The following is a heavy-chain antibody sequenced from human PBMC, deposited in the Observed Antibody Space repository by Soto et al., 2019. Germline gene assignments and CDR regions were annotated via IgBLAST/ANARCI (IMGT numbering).Heavy chain of an antibody. J-gene: IGHJ4*02. D-gene: IGHD5-18*01. CDR2: IKSKSDGGTT. Sequence: GGSLRLSCAASGFTFSNAGRNWVRQAPGKGLEWVGRIKSKSDGGTTDYAAPVKGRFTISRDDSKNTLYLQMNSLKTEDTAVYYCTTVLKPNTAMEVEGFDYWGQGTLVTVSS. V-gene: IGHV3-15*07. CDR3: TTVLKPNTAMEVEGFDY. CDR1: GFTFSNAG.